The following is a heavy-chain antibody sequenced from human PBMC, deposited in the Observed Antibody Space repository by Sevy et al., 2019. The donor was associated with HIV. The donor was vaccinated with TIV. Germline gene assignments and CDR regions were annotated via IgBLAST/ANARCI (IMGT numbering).Heavy chain of an antibody. V-gene: IGHV3-23*01. CDR1: GFTFSSYA. J-gene: IGHJ3*02. CDR2: ISGSGGST. Sequence: GGSLRLSCAASGFTFSSYAMSWVRQAPGKGLEWVSAISGSGGSTYYADSVKGRFTISRDNSKNMLYLQMNSLRAEDTAVYYCAKEGSGSYYDRDAFDIWGQGTMVTISS. D-gene: IGHD1-26*01. CDR3: AKEGSGSYYDRDAFDI.